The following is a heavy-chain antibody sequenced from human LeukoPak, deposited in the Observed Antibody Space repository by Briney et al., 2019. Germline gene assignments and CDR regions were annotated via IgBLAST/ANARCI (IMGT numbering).Heavy chain of an antibody. J-gene: IGHJ6*03. Sequence: ASVKVSCKASGYTFTSYYMHWVRQAPGQGLEWMGVINPSDGYTNYAQKFQGRGTLTRDTSTSTAYMELRSLRSDDTAVYYCARGHSNRDYYYYYMDVWGKGTTVTVSS. D-gene: IGHD5-18*01. CDR2: INPSDGYT. CDR3: ARGHSNRDYYYYYMDV. V-gene: IGHV1-46*01. CDR1: GYTFTSYY.